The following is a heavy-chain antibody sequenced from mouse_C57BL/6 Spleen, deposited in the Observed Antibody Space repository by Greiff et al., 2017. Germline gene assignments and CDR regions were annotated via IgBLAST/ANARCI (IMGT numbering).Heavy chain of an antibody. J-gene: IGHJ4*01. Sequence: QVQLKQSGAELVRPGASVTLSCKASGYTFTDYEMHWVKQTPVHGLEWIGAIAPETGGTAYNQKFKGKAILTADKSSSTAYMELRSLTSEDSAVYYCTRGRAMDYWGQGTSVTVSS. CDR3: TRGRAMDY. CDR1: GYTFTDYE. CDR2: IAPETGGT. V-gene: IGHV1-15*01.